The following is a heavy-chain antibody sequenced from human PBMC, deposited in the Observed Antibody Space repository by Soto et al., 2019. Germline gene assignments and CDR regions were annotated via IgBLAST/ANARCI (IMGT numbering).Heavy chain of an antibody. CDR1: GFTFSRYW. V-gene: IGHV3-7*01. D-gene: IGHD2-15*01. Sequence: GGSLRLSCAASGFTFSRYWMSWVRQGPGKGLEWVANIKQDGSQKNYVDSVKGRVTISRDNAKNSLYLQMNSLRAEDTAVYYCARESVVLAAKVYYGMDVWGQGTTVTVSS. CDR2: IKQDGSQK. CDR3: ARESVVLAAKVYYGMDV. J-gene: IGHJ6*02.